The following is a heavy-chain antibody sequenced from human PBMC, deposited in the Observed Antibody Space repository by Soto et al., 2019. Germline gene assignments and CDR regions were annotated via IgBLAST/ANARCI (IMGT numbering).Heavy chain of an antibody. V-gene: IGHV4-30-2*01. J-gene: IGHJ5*02. CDR1: GGSISSGGYS. Sequence: PSETLSLTCAVSGGSISSGGYSWSWIRPPPGKGLEWIGYIYHSGSTYYNPSLKSRATIPVDTSKNQFSMKLTSMTAADTAVYYWARLHSRSPGCCDPWGQGTQVTV. CDR2: IYHSGST. D-gene: IGHD6-13*01. CDR3: ARLHSRSPGCCDP.